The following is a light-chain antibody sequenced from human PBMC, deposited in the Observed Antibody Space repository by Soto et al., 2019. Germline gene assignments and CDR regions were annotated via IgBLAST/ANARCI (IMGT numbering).Light chain of an antibody. J-gene: IGLJ3*02. V-gene: IGLV2-11*01. CDR2: DVS. CDR3: CSYAGSYTLM. Sequence: QSALTQPASVSGSPGQSITISCTGTSNDVGGYGYVSWYQHHPGRVPEVIIYDVSKRPSGVPDRFSGSKSGNTASLTISGLQAEDEAEYYCCSYAGSYTLMFGGGTKLTVL. CDR1: SNDVGGYGY.